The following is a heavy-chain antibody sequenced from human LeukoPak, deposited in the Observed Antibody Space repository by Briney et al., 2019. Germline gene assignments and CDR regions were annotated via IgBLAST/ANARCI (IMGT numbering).Heavy chain of an antibody. Sequence: ASVKVSCKASGYTFTSYGISWVRQAPGQGLEWMGWISAYNGNTNFAQNLQGRVTMTTDTSTSTAYMELRSLRSDDTAAYYCARALCSSTSCHGRNDYWGQGTLVTVSS. CDR3: ARALCSSTSCHGRNDY. V-gene: IGHV1-18*04. CDR2: ISAYNGNT. D-gene: IGHD2-2*01. CDR1: GYTFTSYG. J-gene: IGHJ4*02.